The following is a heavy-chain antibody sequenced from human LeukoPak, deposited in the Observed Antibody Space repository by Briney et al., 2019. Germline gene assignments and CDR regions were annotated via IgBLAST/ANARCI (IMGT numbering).Heavy chain of an antibody. CDR1: GFSFNIYT. Sequence: GGSLRLSCAASGFSFNIYTISWVRQAPGKGLEWVSVISENGAYTYYADSVKGRFTISRDNSKNTLYLQMNSLRAEDTAVYYCAKEYGDLDSSGWYSNYNGMDVWGHGTTVTVSS. D-gene: IGHD6-19*01. CDR3: AKEYGDLDSSGWYSNYNGMDV. CDR2: ISENGAYT. J-gene: IGHJ6*02. V-gene: IGHV3-23*01.